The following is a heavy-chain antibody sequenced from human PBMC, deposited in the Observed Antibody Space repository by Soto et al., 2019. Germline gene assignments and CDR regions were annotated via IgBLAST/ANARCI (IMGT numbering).Heavy chain of an antibody. CDR3: AKDRRLGYCSSTSCYGIDV. V-gene: IGHV3-23*01. CDR2: ISGSDGNT. J-gene: IGHJ6*04. CDR1: GFTFTSNV. Sequence: PGGSLRLSCAASGFTFTSNVMNWVRQAPGKWLEWVSAISGSDGNTYYADSVKGRFIISRDNSKNTLYLQMNSLRAEDTAVYYCAKDRRLGYCSSTSCYGIDVWGKGTTVTVSS. D-gene: IGHD2-2*01.